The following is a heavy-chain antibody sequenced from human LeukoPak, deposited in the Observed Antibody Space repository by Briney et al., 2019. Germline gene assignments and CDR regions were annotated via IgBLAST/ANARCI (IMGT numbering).Heavy chain of an antibody. V-gene: IGHV4-39*01. J-gene: IGHJ4*02. D-gene: IGHD2-2*01. CDR1: GGSISSSSYY. CDR3: ASAGGYCSSTSCPNGGVYYFDY. Sequence: PSETLSLTCTVSGGSISSSSYYWGWIRQPPGKGLEWIGSIYYSGSTYYNPSLKSRVTISVDTSKNQFSLKLSSVTAADTAVYYCASAGGYCSSTSCPNGGVYYFDYWGQGTLVTVSP. CDR2: IYYSGST.